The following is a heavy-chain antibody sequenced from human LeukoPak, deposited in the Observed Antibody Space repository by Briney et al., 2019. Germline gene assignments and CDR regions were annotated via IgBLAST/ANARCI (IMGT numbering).Heavy chain of an antibody. CDR3: ARGPYCSGGSCYSALNWFDP. CDR1: GGTFSSYA. CDR2: IIPILGIA. Sequence: SVKVSCKASGGTFSSYAISWVRQAPGQGLEWMGRIIPILGIANYAQKFQGRVTITADKSTSTAYMELSSLRSEDTAVYYCARGPYCSGGSCYSALNWFDPWGQGTLVTVSS. V-gene: IGHV1-69*04. J-gene: IGHJ5*02. D-gene: IGHD2-15*01.